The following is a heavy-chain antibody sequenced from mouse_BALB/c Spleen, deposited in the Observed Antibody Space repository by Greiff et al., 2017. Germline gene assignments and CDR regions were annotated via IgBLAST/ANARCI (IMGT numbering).Heavy chain of an antibody. CDR1: GDSITSGY. Sequence: EVKVEESGPSLVKPSQTLSLTCSVTGDSITSGYWNWIRKFPGNKLEYMGYISYSGSTYYNPSLKSRISITRDTSKNQYYLQLNSVTTEDTATYYCARPSRYGSREAWFAYWGQGTLVTVSA. V-gene: IGHV3-8*02. CDR3: ARPSRYGSREAWFAY. CDR2: ISYSGST. J-gene: IGHJ3*01. D-gene: IGHD1-1*01.